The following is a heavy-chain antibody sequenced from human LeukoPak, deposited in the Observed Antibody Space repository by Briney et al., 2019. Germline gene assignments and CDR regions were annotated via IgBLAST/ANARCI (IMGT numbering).Heavy chain of an antibody. CDR1: GGSISSSNYY. CDR3: SRYHDFSSFDH. J-gene: IGHJ4*02. D-gene: IGHD3-3*01. Sequence: SETLSLTCTVSGGSISSSNYYWGWIRQPPGKGLEWIGSIYYSGSTYYNPSLKSRVTISVDTSKNQFSLMLTSVTAADTAIYYCSRYHDFSSFDHWGQGTLVTVSS. V-gene: IGHV4-39*07. CDR2: IYYSGST.